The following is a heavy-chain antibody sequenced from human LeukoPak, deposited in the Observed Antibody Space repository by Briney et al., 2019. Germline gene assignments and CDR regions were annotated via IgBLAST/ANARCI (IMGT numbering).Heavy chain of an antibody. D-gene: IGHD2-15*01. CDR1: GFTFSNYA. CDR3: ARDASNGVVVAAIRLLEY. CDR2: ISYDGSDK. V-gene: IGHV3-30*04. Sequence: GGSLRLSCVASGFTFSNYAMHWVRQAPGKGLEWVAVISYDGSDKYYADSVKGRFTISRDNSKNTLYLQMNSLRAEDTAVYYCARDASNGVVVAAIRLLEYWGQGSLVTVSS. J-gene: IGHJ4*02.